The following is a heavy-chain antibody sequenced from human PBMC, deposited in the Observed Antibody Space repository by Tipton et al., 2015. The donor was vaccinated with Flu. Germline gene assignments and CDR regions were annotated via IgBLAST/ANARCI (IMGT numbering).Heavy chain of an antibody. CDR3: ARTGSGTYFGWFDP. CDR1: GFNFSSYT. CDR2: ISSRSSYI. D-gene: IGHD3-3*01. V-gene: IGHV3-21*06. Sequence: SLRLSCAGSGFNFSSYTMNWVRQVPGKGLEWVSCISSRSSYIYYGDSVRGRFTISRDNAKNSLYLQMNSLRAEDTAVYYCARTGSGTYFGWFDPWGQGTLVTVSS. J-gene: IGHJ5*02.